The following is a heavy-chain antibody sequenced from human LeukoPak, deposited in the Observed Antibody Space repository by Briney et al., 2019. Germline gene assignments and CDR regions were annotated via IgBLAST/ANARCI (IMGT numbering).Heavy chain of an antibody. CDR2: IYSSGRT. J-gene: IGHJ4*02. CDR1: GGSISSYY. V-gene: IGHV4-4*09. Sequence: SETLSLTCTVSGGSISSYYWTWIRQPPGKGLEWIGYIYSSGRTNYNPSLKSQVTMSVDTSKNQFSLKVISVTAADTAVYYCARLNPAAAGTEDPNFDYWGQGTLVTVSS. D-gene: IGHD6-13*01. CDR3: ARLNPAAAGTEDPNFDY.